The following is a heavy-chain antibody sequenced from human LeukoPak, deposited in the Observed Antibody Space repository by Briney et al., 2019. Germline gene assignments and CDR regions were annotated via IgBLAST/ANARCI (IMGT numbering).Heavy chain of an antibody. CDR2: ISRSGSTI. Sequence: GGSLRLSCAASGFTFSSYEMNWVREAPGKGREGVSYISRSGSTIYYADSVKGRFTISRDNAKNSLYLQMNSLRAEDTAVYYCALRADDCGGDCYLDYWGQGTLVTVSS. CDR3: ALRADDCGGDCYLDY. D-gene: IGHD2-21*02. V-gene: IGHV3-48*03. J-gene: IGHJ4*02. CDR1: GFTFSSYE.